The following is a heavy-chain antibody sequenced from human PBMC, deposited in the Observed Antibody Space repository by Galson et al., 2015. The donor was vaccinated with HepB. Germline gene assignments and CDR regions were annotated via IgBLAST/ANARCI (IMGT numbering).Heavy chain of an antibody. CDR2: IYYSGST. D-gene: IGHD3-16*02. Sequence: ETLSLTCTVSGGSISSSSYYWGWIRQPPGKGLEWIGSIYYSGSTYYNPSLKSRVTISVDTSKNQFSLKLSSVTAADTAVYYCARAPYDYVWGSYRYPGEGSAFDIWGQGTMVTVSS. CDR3: ARAPYDYVWGSYRYPGEGSAFDI. J-gene: IGHJ3*02. CDR1: GGSISSSSYY. V-gene: IGHV4-39*07.